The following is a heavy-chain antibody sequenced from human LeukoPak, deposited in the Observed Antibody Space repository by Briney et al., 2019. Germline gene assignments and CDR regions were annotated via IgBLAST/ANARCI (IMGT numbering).Heavy chain of an antibody. CDR3: AGQARPGSAEGAFDI. J-gene: IGHJ3*02. V-gene: IGHV3-13*05. D-gene: IGHD1-26*01. Sequence: GGSLRLSCTASGFTFSSYDMRWVRQDKGKGLEWVSAISTAGDPYYLGSVKGRFTISRENAKNSFYLQMDSLRAGDTAVYYCAGQARPGSAEGAFDIWGQGTMVTVSS. CDR2: ISTAGDP. CDR1: GFTFSSYD.